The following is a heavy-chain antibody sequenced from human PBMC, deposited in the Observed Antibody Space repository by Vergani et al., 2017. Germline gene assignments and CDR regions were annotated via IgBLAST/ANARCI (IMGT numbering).Heavy chain of an antibody. CDR2: IYYSGST. CDR3: ARRLVGNYQTGNWFDP. Sequence: QVQLQESGPGLVKPSETLSLTCTVSGGSISSYYWSWIRQPPGKGLEWIGYIYYSGSTNYNPSLKSRVTISVDTSKNQFSLKLSFVTAADTAVYYCARRLVGNYQTGNWFDPWGQGTLVTVSS. J-gene: IGHJ5*02. CDR1: GGSISSYY. V-gene: IGHV4-59*01. D-gene: IGHD4-11*01.